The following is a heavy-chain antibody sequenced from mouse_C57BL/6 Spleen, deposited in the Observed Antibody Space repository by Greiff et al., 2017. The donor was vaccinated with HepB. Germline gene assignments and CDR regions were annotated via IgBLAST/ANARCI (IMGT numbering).Heavy chain of an antibody. CDR3: ARKDYGSTPDWYFDV. CDR1: GYAFSSSW. D-gene: IGHD1-1*01. V-gene: IGHV1-82*01. Sequence: VKLMESGPELVKPGASVKISCKASGYAFSSSWMNWVKQRPGKGLEWIGRIYPGDGDTNYNGKFKGKATLTADKSSSTAYMQLSSLTSEDSAVYFCARKDYGSTPDWYFDVWGTGTTVTVSS. J-gene: IGHJ1*03. CDR2: IYPGDGDT.